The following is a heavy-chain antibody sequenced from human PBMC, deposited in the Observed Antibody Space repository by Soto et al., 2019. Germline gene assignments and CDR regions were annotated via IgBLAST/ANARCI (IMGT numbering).Heavy chain of an antibody. CDR1: DGSLTSYD. CDR2: VSYSGSS. J-gene: IGHJ4*02. Sequence: SETLPLTCTVSDGSLTSYDWNRIRRPPGKGLEWIGYVSYSGSSNYNPSLKNRVAVSLDTSKNQFSLKLSSVTAADTAVYYCTRLRYGGAFDYWGQGALVTVSS. D-gene: IGHD4-17*01. V-gene: IGHV4-59*08. CDR3: TRLRYGGAFDY.